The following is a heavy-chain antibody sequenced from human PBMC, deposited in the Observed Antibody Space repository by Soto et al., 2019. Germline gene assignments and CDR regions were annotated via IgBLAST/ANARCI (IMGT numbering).Heavy chain of an antibody. Sequence: EVQLLESGGGLVQPGGSLRLSCAASGFTFSSYAMSWVRQAPGKGLAWVSAISGSGGSTYYADSVKGRFTISRDNSKNTLYLQMNSLRAEDTAVYYCARVGYSSGWFAMDVWGKGTTVTVSS. J-gene: IGHJ6*04. CDR2: ISGSGGST. V-gene: IGHV3-23*01. D-gene: IGHD6-19*01. CDR1: GFTFSSYA. CDR3: ARVGYSSGWFAMDV.